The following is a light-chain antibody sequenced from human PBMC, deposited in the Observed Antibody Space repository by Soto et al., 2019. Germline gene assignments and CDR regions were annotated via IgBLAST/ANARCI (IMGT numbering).Light chain of an antibody. CDR3: QQYNRYPIT. CDR2: KAS. J-gene: IGKJ5*01. CDR1: QSISDW. V-gene: IGKV1-5*03. Sequence: DIQMTQSPSTLSASVGDRVTITCRASQSISDWLAWYQQKPGKAPKVLIYKASGLESGVPSRFSGSGSGTEFTLTITSLQPDDFATYYCQQYNRYPITFGQGTRLEIK.